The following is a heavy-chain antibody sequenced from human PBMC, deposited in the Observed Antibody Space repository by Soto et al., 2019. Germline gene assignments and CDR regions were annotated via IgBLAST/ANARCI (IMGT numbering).Heavy chain of an antibody. Sequence: QITLKESGPPLVRPSQTLTLTCAFSGFSLTTTGMGVAWIRQPPGKALEWLALIYWDDDKRYNPSLKNSLTVSNDTSTNRVVLTITNMIPEDTGTYFWAHAGDYDLLSFDRWGPGTLVTVSS. D-gene: IGHD4-17*01. J-gene: IGHJ4*02. CDR2: IYWDDDK. CDR3: AHAGDYDLLSFDR. CDR1: GFSLTTTGMG. V-gene: IGHV2-5*02.